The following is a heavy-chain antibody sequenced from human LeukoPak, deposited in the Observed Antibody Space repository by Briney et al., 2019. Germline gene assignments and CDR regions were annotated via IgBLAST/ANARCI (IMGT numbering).Heavy chain of an antibody. CDR1: GCTFDDYA. Sequence: PGGSLRLSCAASGCTFDDYAMHWVRQAPGKGLEWVSGISWNSGSIGYADSVKGRFTISRDNAKNSPYLQMNSLRAEDTALYYCAKDSGYDFWSGYNWFDPWGQGTLVTVSS. D-gene: IGHD3-3*01. CDR2: ISWNSGSI. CDR3: AKDSGYDFWSGYNWFDP. J-gene: IGHJ5*02. V-gene: IGHV3-9*01.